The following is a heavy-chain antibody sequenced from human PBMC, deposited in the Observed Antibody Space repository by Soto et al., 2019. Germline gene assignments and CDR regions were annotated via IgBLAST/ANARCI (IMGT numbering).Heavy chain of an antibody. J-gene: IGHJ4*02. CDR2: IHYSGST. CDR3: ARALNLWFGEFLLVDY. V-gene: IGHV4-61*01. CDR1: GGSVSTTSSY. Sequence: PSETLSLTCTVSGGSVSTTSSYWSWIRQPPGKGLEWIGYIHYSGSTNYNPSLKSRVTISVDTSKNQFSLKLSSVTAADTAVYYCARALNLWFGEFLLVDYWGQGTLVTVSS. D-gene: IGHD3-10*01.